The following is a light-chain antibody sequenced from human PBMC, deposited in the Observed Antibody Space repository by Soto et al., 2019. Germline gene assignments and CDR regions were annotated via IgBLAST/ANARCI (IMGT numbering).Light chain of an antibody. CDR2: GAS. V-gene: IGKV3D-7*01. CDR1: QTVSRYY. CDR3: QQALT. J-gene: IGKJ4*01. Sequence: VLTQSPATLSLSPGGRAILSCRASQTVSRYYLSWYQKKPGQPPRLLIYGASTRATGVPDRFSGSGSGTDFTLTISSLQPEDFAVYYCQQALTFGGGTTVE.